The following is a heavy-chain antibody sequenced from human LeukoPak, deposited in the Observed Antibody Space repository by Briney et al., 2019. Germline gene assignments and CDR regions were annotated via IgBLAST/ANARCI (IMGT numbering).Heavy chain of an antibody. D-gene: IGHD6-19*01. CDR1: GFTVSSNY. J-gene: IGHJ4*02. CDR3: ARKHSSGWGFDY. Sequence: PGGSLRLSCAASGFTVSSNYMSWVRQAPGKGLEWVSVIYSGGSTYYADSVKGRFTISRDNSKNTLYLQMNNLRAEDTAVYYCARKHSSGWGFDYWGQGTLVSVSS. V-gene: IGHV3-66*01. CDR2: IYSGGST.